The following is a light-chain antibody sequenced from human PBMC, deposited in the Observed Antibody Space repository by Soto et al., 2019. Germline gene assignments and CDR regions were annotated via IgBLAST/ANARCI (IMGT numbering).Light chain of an antibody. CDR1: QSVSSN. CDR3: QQYTQWPPIT. J-gene: IGKJ5*01. V-gene: IGKV3-15*01. CDR2: GAS. Sequence: EIVMAQSPASLSVSPGERATVACRASQSVSSNLAWYQQKPGQAPRLLIYGASTRATGIPARFSGSGSGTEFTLIISSLQSEDFAVYYCQQYTQWPPITFGQGTRLEIK.